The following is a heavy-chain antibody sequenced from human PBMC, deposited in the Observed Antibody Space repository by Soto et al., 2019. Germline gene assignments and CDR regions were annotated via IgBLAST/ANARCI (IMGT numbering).Heavy chain of an antibody. CDR2: ISYDGSNK. D-gene: IGHD1-1*01. CDR3: AKVQAREPTLDY. J-gene: IGHJ4*02. V-gene: IGHV3-30*18. CDR1: GFTFSSYG. Sequence: QAQLVESGGGVVQPGRSLRLSCAASGFTFSSYGMHWVRQAPGKGLEWVAVISYDGSNKYYADSVKGRFTISRDNSKNTLYLQMNSLRAEDTVVYYCAKVQAREPTLDYWGQGTLVTVSS.